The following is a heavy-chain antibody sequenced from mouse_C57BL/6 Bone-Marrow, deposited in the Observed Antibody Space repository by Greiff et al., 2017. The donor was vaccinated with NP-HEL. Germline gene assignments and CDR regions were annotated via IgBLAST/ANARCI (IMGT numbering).Heavy chain of an antibody. Sequence: VQLKQSGPGLVKPSQSLSLTCSVTGYSITSGYYWNWIRQFPGNKLEWMGYISYDGSNNYNPSLKNRISITRDTSKNQFFLKLNSVTTEDTATYYCARGGYYPDYWGQGTTLTVSS. D-gene: IGHD2-3*01. CDR3: ARGGYYPDY. CDR1: GYSITSGYY. J-gene: IGHJ2*01. V-gene: IGHV3-6*01. CDR2: ISYDGSN.